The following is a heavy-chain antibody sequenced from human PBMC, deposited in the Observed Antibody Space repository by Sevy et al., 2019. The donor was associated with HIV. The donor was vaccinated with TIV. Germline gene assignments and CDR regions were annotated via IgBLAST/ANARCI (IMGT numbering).Heavy chain of an antibody. CDR2: IRYDGSNK. D-gene: IGHD4-4*01. Sequence: GGSLRLSCAASGFTFSSYGMHWVRQAPGKGLEWVAFIRYDGSNKNYADSVKGRFTISRDNSKNTLYLQMNSLRAEDTAVYYCAKVNTVTTSNWFDPWGQGTLVTVSS. CDR3: AKVNTVTTSNWFDP. CDR1: GFTFSSYG. V-gene: IGHV3-30*02. J-gene: IGHJ5*02.